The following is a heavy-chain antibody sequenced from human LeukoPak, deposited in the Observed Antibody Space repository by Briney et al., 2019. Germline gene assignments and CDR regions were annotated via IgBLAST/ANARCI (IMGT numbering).Heavy chain of an antibody. CDR3: ATFRGVIIGMDV. Sequence: ASVKVSCKASGGTFSSYAISWVRQAPGQGLEWMGGIIPIFGTANYAQKFQGRVTITADESTSTAYMELSSLRSEDTAVYYCATFRGVIIGMDVWGQGTTVTVSS. CDR1: GGTFSSYA. V-gene: IGHV1-69*13. CDR2: IIPIFGTA. J-gene: IGHJ6*02. D-gene: IGHD3-10*01.